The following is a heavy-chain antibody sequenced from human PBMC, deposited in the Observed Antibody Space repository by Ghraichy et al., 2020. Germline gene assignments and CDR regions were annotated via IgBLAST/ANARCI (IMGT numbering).Heavy chain of an antibody. CDR3: ARCPVEFRGYKCY. J-gene: IGHJ4*02. V-gene: IGHV3-48*02. CDR1: GFTFSSYS. Sequence: ESLNISCAASGFTFSSYSMNWVRQAPGKGLEWVSYISSSSSTIYYADSVKGRFTISRDNAKNSLYLQMNSLRDEDTAVYYCARCPVEFRGYKCYWGQGTLVTVSS. D-gene: IGHD5-12*01. CDR2: ISSSSSTI.